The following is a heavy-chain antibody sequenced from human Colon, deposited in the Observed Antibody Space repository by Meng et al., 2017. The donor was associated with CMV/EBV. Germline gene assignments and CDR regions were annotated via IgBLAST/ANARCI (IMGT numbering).Heavy chain of an antibody. Sequence: GESLKISCAASGFTVSSNYMSWVRQAPGKGLEWVSSLSGSGANTFYAESVKGRFTISRDNSKNTLYLQMHSLRADDTAVYYCTKGRQYSDFWSGQEYWGQGTLVTVSS. J-gene: IGHJ4*02. V-gene: IGHV3-23*01. CDR2: LSGSGANT. D-gene: IGHD3-3*01. CDR1: GFTVSSNY. CDR3: TKGRQYSDFWSGQEY.